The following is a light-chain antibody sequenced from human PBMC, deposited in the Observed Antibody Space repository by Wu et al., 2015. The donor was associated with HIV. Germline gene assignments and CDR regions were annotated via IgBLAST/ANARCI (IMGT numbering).Light chain of an antibody. Sequence: IVMTQSPATLSVSPGERATLSCRASQSVRSSLAWHQQKPGQAPRLLIYGASTRATGIPGRFSGSGSGTEFTLTISSMQSEDFAVYYCQQYSKWPLTFGGGTRVEIK. CDR1: QSVRSS. J-gene: IGKJ4*01. CDR3: QQYSKWPLT. V-gene: IGKV3-15*01. CDR2: GAS.